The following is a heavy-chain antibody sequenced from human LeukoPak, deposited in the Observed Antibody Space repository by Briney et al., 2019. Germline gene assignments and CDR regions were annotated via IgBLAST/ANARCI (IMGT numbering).Heavy chain of an antibody. CDR3: ARTRYSSGWSPTYGMDV. V-gene: IGHV4-59*01. D-gene: IGHD6-19*01. J-gene: IGHJ6*02. CDR2: IYYSGST. CDR1: GGSISSYY. Sequence: ASETLSLTCTVSGGSISSYYWSWIRQPPGKGLEWIGYIYYSGSTNYNPSLKSRVTISVDTSKNQFSLKLSSVTAADTAVYYCARTRYSSGWSPTYGMDVWGQGTRSPSP.